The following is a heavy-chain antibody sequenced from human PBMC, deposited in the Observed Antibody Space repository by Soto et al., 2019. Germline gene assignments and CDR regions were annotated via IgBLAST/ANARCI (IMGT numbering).Heavy chain of an antibody. CDR1: GFTFSSYW. J-gene: IGHJ6*04. Sequence: GGSLRLSCAASGFTFSSYWMHWVRQATGKGLLWVSRINSDGSSTSYADSVKGRFTSSRDNAKNTVYLQMNSLRAEDTAVCYCARDPAGSGSYYYYGMGGWGKETTVTVSS. CDR3: ARDPAGSGSYYYYGMGG. D-gene: IGHD3-10*01. CDR2: INSDGSST. V-gene: IGHV3-74*01.